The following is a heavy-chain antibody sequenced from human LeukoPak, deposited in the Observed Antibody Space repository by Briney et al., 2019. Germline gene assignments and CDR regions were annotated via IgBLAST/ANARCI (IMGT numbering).Heavy chain of an antibody. D-gene: IGHD3-9*01. Sequence: ASVKISCKASGYTFTSYGISWVRHAPGQRLEWMGWISAYNGNTNYAQKRQSRVTMTTDTSTSTAYMELRSLRSDDTGVYYCARDYDILTGGDYWGQGTLVTVSS. CDR1: GYTFTSYG. CDR3: ARDYDILTGGDY. V-gene: IGHV1-18*04. CDR2: ISAYNGNT. J-gene: IGHJ4*02.